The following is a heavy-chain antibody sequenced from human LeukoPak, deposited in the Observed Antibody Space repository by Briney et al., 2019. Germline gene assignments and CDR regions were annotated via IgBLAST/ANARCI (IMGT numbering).Heavy chain of an antibody. Sequence: GGSLRLSCAASGFTFSSHWMSWVRQAPGKGLEWVSSISSSSSYIYYADSVKGRFTISRDNAKNSLYLQMNSLRAEDTAVYYCARDVRTANYYYYYMDVWGKGTTVTVSS. CDR1: GFTFSSHW. J-gene: IGHJ6*03. CDR3: ARDVRTANYYYYYMDV. D-gene: IGHD5-18*01. CDR2: ISSSSSYI. V-gene: IGHV3-21*01.